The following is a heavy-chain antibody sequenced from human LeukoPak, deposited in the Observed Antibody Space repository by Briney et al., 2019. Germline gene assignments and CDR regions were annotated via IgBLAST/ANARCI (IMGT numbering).Heavy chain of an antibody. V-gene: IGHV1-46*01. J-gene: IGHJ3*02. Sequence: ASVKVSCKASGYTFTSYDINWVRQATGQGLEWMGLINPSGGSTRYAQKFQGRVTMTRDMSTSTVYMELSSLRSEDTAVYYCARAAAGTGAFDIWGQGTMVTVSS. CDR2: INPSGGST. CDR1: GYTFTSYD. D-gene: IGHD6-13*01. CDR3: ARAAAGTGAFDI.